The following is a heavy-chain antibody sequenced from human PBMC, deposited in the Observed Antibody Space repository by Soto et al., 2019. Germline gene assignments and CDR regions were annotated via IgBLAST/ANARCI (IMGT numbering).Heavy chain of an antibody. J-gene: IGHJ4*02. V-gene: IGHV2-5*02. Sequence: QITLKESGPTLVKPTQTLTLTCTFSGFSLNTNAVGVAWIRQPPGKALEWLALLYWDDDKRYSPSLKSRLTITTDTSKDQVVLTMTNMAPEDTATYYCAHRRVRDISGENVDSWGQGTLVTVSS. D-gene: IGHD6-19*01. CDR3: AHRRVRDISGENVDS. CDR2: LYWDDDK. CDR1: GFSLNTNAVG.